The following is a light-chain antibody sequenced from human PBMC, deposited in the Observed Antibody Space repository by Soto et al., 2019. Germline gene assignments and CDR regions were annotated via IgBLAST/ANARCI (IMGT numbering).Light chain of an antibody. Sequence: QSVLTQPPSPSGSPGRSFTISCTGTSSDVGGYKYVSWYQQHPGKAPKLMIYEVSKRPSGVPDRFSGSKSGNTASLTVSGLQAEDEADYYCSSYAGSNTDYVFGTGTKVTVL. V-gene: IGLV2-8*01. CDR1: SSDVGGYKY. CDR2: EVS. J-gene: IGLJ1*01. CDR3: SSYAGSNTDYV.